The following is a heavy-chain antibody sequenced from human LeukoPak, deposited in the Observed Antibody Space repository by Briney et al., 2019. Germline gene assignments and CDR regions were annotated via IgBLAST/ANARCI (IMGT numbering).Heavy chain of an antibody. CDR2: ISGSGGST. Sequence: GGSLRLSCAASGFTFSSYAMSWVRQAPGKGLEWVSAISGSGGSTYYADSVKGRFTISRDNSKNTLYLQTNSLRAEDTAVYYCAKAKVLWFGEYVDYWGQGTLVTVSS. D-gene: IGHD3-10*01. CDR3: AKAKVLWFGEYVDY. CDR1: GFTFSSYA. V-gene: IGHV3-23*01. J-gene: IGHJ4*02.